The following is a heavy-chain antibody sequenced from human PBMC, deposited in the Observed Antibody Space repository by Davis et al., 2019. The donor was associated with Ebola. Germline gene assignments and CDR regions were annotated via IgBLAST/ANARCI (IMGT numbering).Heavy chain of an antibody. V-gene: IGHV3-69-1*02. D-gene: IGHD6-13*01. CDR2: ISTSSGTI. CDR1: GFTFSDYY. J-gene: IGHJ3*02. Sequence: GESLKISCSASGFTFSDYYMDWVRQAPGKGLEWVSYISTSSGTIDYADSVKGRFTISRDNAKNSLYLQMNRLRAEDTAVYYCARDPSSSSPPDAFDIWGQGTMVTVSS. CDR3: ARDPSSSSPPDAFDI.